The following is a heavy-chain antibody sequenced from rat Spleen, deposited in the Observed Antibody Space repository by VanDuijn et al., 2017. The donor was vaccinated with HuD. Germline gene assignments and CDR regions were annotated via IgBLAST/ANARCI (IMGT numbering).Heavy chain of an antibody. D-gene: IGHD1-4*01. Sequence: EVQLVESGGGLVQPGRSMKLSCAASGFTFSNFDMAWVRQTPTKGLEWVASINFDGSGTYYRDSVKGRFTFSRDNAKSTLYLQMDSLGSEDTATYFCARHEVPGDYWGQGVMVTVSS. J-gene: IGHJ2*01. CDR3: ARHEVPGDY. CDR2: INFDGSGT. V-gene: IGHV5-25*01. CDR1: GFTFSNFD.